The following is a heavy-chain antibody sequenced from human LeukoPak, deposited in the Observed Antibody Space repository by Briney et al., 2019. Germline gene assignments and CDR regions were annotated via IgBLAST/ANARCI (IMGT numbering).Heavy chain of an antibody. V-gene: IGHV1-2*02. J-gene: IGHJ4*02. CDR2: INPNSGGT. CDR1: GYTFTGYY. D-gene: IGHD2-15*01. Sequence: ASVKVSCKASGYTFTGYYMHWVRQAPGQGLEWMGWINPNSGGTNYAQKFRGRVTMTRDTSISTAYMELSRLRSDDTAVYCCAREDPGYSVDYWGQGTLVTVSS. CDR3: AREDPGYSVDY.